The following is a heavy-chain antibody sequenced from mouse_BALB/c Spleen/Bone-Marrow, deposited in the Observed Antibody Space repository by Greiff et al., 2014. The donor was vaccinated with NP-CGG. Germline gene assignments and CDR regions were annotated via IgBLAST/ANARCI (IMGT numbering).Heavy chain of an antibody. CDR3: ARITTATGAMDY. D-gene: IGHD1-2*01. V-gene: IGHV2-9*02. CDR2: IWADGST. Sequence: VKLMESGPGLVAPSQSLSITCTVSGFSLTNYGVHWVRQPPGKGLEWLGVIWADGSTNYNSALMSRLSISKDNSKSQVFFKMNSLQTDDTAMYNCARITTATGAMDYWGQGTSVTVSS. J-gene: IGHJ4*01. CDR1: GFSLTNYG.